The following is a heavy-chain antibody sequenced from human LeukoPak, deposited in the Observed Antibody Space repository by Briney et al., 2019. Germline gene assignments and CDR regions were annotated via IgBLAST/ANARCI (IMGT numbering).Heavy chain of an antibody. J-gene: IGHJ4*02. CDR1: GFTCKNYR. Sequence: PGGSLRLSCTASGFTCKNYRMTWVRQAPGKGLEWVASMKDDGNEIQYVDSVKGRFTVSRDNAKNSLYLQMNNLRAEDTAVYYCARNRATNDYWGQGTLVTVSS. CDR3: ARNRATNDY. V-gene: IGHV3-7*01. D-gene: IGHD1-26*01. CDR2: MKDDGNEI.